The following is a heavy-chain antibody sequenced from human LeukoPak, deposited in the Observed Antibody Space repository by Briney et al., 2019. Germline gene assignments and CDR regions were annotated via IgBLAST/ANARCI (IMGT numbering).Heavy chain of an antibody. J-gene: IGHJ4*02. D-gene: IGHD2-8*02. CDR1: GFTFSSYG. CDR2: ISYDGSNK. V-gene: IGHV3-30*03. CDR3: ATYRQVLLPFES. Sequence: GGSLRLSCAASGFTFSSYGMHWVRQAPGKGLEWVAVISYDGSNKYYADSVKGRFTISRDNSKNTLYLQMNSLRAEDTAIYYCATYRQVLLPFESWGQGTLVTVSS.